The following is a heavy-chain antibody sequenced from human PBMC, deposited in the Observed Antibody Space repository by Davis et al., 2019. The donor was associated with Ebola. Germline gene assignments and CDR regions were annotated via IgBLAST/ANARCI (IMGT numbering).Heavy chain of an antibody. CDR2: IYPDDSDT. J-gene: IGHJ4*02. CDR3: ARGPRSYFRAGGDDY. Sequence: PGGSLRLSCKGSGYSFSNYWIGWVRQMPGKGLEWMGVIYPDDSDTRYSPSFQGQVTISADKSISTAYLQWSSLKASDTAMYYCARGPRSYFRAGGDDYWGQGTLVSVSS. D-gene: IGHD3-10*01. CDR1: GYSFSNYW. V-gene: IGHV5-51*01.